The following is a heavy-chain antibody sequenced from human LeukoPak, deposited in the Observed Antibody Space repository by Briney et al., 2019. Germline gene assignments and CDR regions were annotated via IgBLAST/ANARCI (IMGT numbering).Heavy chain of an antibody. CDR2: IYPRDGST. J-gene: IGHJ4*02. CDR1: GYTFTSNY. Sequence: GASVKVSCKASGYTFTSNYMHWVRQAPGQGLEWMGMIYPRDGSTSYAQKFQGRVTVTRDTSTSTVHMELSGLRSEDTAVYYCARDQEGFDYWGQGTLVTVSP. CDR3: ARDQEGFDY. V-gene: IGHV1-46*01.